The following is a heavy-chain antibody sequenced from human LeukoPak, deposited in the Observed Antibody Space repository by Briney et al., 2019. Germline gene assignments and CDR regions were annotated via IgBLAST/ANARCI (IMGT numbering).Heavy chain of an antibody. V-gene: IGHV4-4*02. Sequence: SETLSLTCVFSGDSISDDSVNKNNWLNWVRQAPGKGLEWIGDISLDGITNYNPSLLGRVTISLDKSAKQVSLRLTSVTAADTAIYYCARDSSAPRSYFALDVWGQGTTVTVSS. CDR2: ISLDGIT. D-gene: IGHD6-19*01. CDR1: GDSISDDSVNKNNW. CDR3: ARDSSAPRSYFALDV. J-gene: IGHJ6*01.